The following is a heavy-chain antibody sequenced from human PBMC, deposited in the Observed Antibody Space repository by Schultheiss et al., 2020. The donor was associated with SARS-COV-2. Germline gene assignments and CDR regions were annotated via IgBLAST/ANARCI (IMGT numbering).Heavy chain of an antibody. CDR1: GFTFSSYS. D-gene: IGHD3-22*01. Sequence: GGSLRLSCAASGFTFSSYSMNWVRQAPGKGLEWVSYISSSSSTIYYADSVKGRFTISRDNAKNSLYLQMNSLRAEDTAVYYCAREAYYDSSGYYCAFDIWGQGTMVTVSS. V-gene: IGHV3-48*01. CDR2: ISSSSSTI. J-gene: IGHJ3*02. CDR3: AREAYYDSSGYYCAFDI.